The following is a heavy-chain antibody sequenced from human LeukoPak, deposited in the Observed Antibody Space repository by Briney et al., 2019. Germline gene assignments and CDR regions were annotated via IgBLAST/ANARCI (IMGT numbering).Heavy chain of an antibody. CDR3: ARNRHGRFSIDS. Sequence: PGGSLRLSCAASGFTFSSYSMNWVRQAPGKGLEWVSYISGTGGNIYYADSVKGRFTISRDNAKNTLYLQMNSLRAEDTAMYYCARNRHGRFSIDSWGQGTLVTVSS. D-gene: IGHD1-14*01. J-gene: IGHJ4*02. V-gene: IGHV3-48*01. CDR1: GFTFSSYS. CDR2: ISGTGGNI.